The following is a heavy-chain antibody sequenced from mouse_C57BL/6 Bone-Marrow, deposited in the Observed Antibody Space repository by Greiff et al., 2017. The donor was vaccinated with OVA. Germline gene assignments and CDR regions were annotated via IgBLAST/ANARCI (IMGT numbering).Heavy chain of an antibody. CDR2: ISDGGSYT. V-gene: IGHV5-4*03. CDR3: ARGTYDPAWFAY. J-gene: IGHJ3*01. CDR1: GFTFSSHA. Sequence: EVMLVESGGGLVKPGGSLKLSCAASGFTFSSHAMSWVRQTPEKRLEWVATISDGGSYTYYPDNVKGRFTISRDNAKNNLYLQMSHLKSEDTAMYYCARGTYDPAWFAYWGQGTLVTVSA. D-gene: IGHD2-3*01.